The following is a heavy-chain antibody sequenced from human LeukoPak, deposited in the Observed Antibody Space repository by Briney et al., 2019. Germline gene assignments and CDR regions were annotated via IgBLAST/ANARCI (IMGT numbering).Heavy chain of an antibody. D-gene: IGHD6-19*01. CDR1: VYTFTSCD. Sequence: ASVTVSLKASVYTFTSCDINWVRQATGQGLEWMGWMNPNSGNTGYGQSFQGRITMTRDISIGTAYMELSNLTSEDTAIYYCTRGSSGRRDNWGQGTLVTVSA. V-gene: IGHV1-8*01. CDR2: MNPNSGNT. J-gene: IGHJ4*02. CDR3: TRGSSGRRDN.